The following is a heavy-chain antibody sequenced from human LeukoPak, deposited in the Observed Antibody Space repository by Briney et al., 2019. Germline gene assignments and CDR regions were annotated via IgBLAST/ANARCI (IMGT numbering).Heavy chain of an antibody. CDR3: ARSGSGWPYYFDY. D-gene: IGHD6-19*01. V-gene: IGHV4-61*01. CDR1: GGSVGSDTYS. J-gene: IGHJ4*02. Sequence: SETLSLTCAVSGGSVGSDTYSWSWIRQPPGKGLEWIGYIYYSGSTNYNPSLKSRVTISVDTPKNQFSLKLRSVTAADTAVYYCARSGSGWPYYFDYWGQGTLVTVSS. CDR2: IYYSGST.